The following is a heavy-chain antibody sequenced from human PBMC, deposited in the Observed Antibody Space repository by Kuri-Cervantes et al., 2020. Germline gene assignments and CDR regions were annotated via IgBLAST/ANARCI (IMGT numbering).Heavy chain of an antibody. CDR2: INPSGGST. CDR1: GYTFTSYY. CDR3: ARPSYCSSTSCLPGAFDI. J-gene: IGHJ3*02. D-gene: IGHD2-2*01. V-gene: IGHV1-46*01. Sequence: ASVKVSCKASGYTFTSYYMHWVRQAPGQGLEWMGIINPSGGSTSYAQKFQGRVAMTRDTSTSTVYMELSSLRSEDTAVYYCARPSYCSSTSCLPGAFDIWGQGTMVTVSS.